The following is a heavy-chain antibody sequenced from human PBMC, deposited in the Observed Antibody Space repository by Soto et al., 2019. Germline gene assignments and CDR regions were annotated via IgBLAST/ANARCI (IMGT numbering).Heavy chain of an antibody. D-gene: IGHD4-4*01. CDR2: ISGSGST. V-gene: IGHV3-23*01. Sequence: EVQLLESGGGLVQPGGSLRLSCAASGFTVSSYAMSWVRQAPGKGLEWVSAISGSGSTYSADSVKGRFTISRDSSKNTVYLEMNSLTAQDTPVYYCAKALRLTFTTGYYMAVWGRGTTVTVS. J-gene: IGHJ6*03. CDR3: AKALRLTFTTGYYMAV. CDR1: GFTVSSYA.